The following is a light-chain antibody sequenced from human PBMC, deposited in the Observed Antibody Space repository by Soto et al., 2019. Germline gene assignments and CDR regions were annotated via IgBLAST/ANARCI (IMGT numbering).Light chain of an antibody. J-gene: IGKJ1*01. V-gene: IGKV1-39*01. CDR3: HQSYSTSWT. CDR1: QSISSS. Sequence: DILMSQSPSSLSATVGDRVAITCRASQSISSSLNWYQWKPGKAPKLLIYAASSLQSGVPSRFSGSGSGTDFTLTISSLQPEDFATYYCHQSYSTSWTFGQGTKVDI. CDR2: AAS.